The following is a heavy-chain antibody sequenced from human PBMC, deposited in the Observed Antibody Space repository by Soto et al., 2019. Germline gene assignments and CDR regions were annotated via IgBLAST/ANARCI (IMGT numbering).Heavy chain of an antibody. CDR2: ISSSSSYI. CDR3: ARESHGYYYDSSGYSDGMDV. D-gene: IGHD3-22*01. CDR1: GFTFSSYS. J-gene: IGHJ6*02. Sequence: GGSLRLSCAASGFTFSSYSMNWVRQAPGKGLEWVSSISSSSSYIYYADPVKGRFTISRDNAKNSLYLQMNSLRAEDTAVYYCARESHGYYYDSSGYSDGMDVWGQGTTVTVSS. V-gene: IGHV3-21*01.